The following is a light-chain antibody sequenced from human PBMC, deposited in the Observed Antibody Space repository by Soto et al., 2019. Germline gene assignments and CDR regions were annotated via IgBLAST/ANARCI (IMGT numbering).Light chain of an antibody. CDR3: SSYTGSSTYVV. CDR2: DVS. V-gene: IGLV2-14*01. J-gene: IGLJ2*01. CDR1: SSDVGGYNY. Sequence: QSALTQPASVSGSPGQSITISCTGTSSDVGGYNYVSWYQQHPAKAAKLMIYDVSNRISGVSNRFSGSKSGSTASLTISGLQAEDEDDYYCSSYTGSSTYVVFGGGTKLTVL.